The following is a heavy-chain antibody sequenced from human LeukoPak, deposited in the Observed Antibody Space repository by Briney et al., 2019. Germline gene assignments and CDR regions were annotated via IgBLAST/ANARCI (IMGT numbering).Heavy chain of an antibody. CDR1: GDSISSYY. J-gene: IGHJ4*02. CDR3: ARSGRQLLYYFDY. Sequence: SSETLSLTCTVSGDSISSYYWSWIRQPPEKGLELIVYIYYSGSTNYSPSLKSRVTISVDMSTTQFSLKLSSVTAADTAVYYCARSGRQLLYYFDYWGQGTLVTVSS. V-gene: IGHV4-59*08. D-gene: IGHD5-24*01. CDR2: IYYSGST.